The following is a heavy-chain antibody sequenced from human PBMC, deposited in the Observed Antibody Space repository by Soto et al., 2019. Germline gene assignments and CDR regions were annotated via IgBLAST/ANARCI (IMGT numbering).Heavy chain of an antibody. V-gene: IGHV3-30*18. J-gene: IGHJ5*02. CDR1: GFPFNSHG. CDR3: AQDRTAILAEVSWLES. Sequence: QVLLVESGGGVVQPGGSLTLSCVGPGFPFNSHGMHWVRQAPGKGREWVAVISYDGSNKYYEESVKGRFTISRDNSRNTVYLQLNSLRAEDTALYYCAQDRTAILAEVSWLESWGQGTLVTVSA. D-gene: IGHD5-12*01. CDR2: ISYDGSNK.